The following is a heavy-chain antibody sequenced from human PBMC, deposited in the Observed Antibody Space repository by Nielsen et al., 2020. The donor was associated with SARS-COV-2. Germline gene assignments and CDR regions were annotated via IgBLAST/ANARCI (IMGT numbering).Heavy chain of an antibody. J-gene: IGHJ4*02. D-gene: IGHD2-8*01. CDR3: ATDQYCPNGICSSGGRDY. CDR1: GLTFSTYS. CDR2: ISSSGSYI. V-gene: IGHV3-21*01. Sequence: GESLKISCAASGLTFSTYSMMWVRQAPGKGLEWVSHISSSGSYIYYADPVKGRFTISRDNAKNSVYLQMNSLRAEDTAVYYCATDQYCPNGICSSGGRDYWGQGTLVAVSS.